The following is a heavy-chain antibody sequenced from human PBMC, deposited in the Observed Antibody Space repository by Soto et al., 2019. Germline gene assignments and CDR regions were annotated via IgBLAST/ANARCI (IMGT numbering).Heavy chain of an antibody. CDR2: ISHSGIT. CDR3: ARVLRGWFDP. Sequence: CAVSGGSITSANWWTWVRQPPGGGLEWIGEISHSGITNYKASLKSRVTMSVDKTKNDVSLKLTSVTAADTAVYYCARVLRGWFDPWGQGTPVTVSS. V-gene: IGHV4-4*02. J-gene: IGHJ5*02. CDR1: GGSITSANW.